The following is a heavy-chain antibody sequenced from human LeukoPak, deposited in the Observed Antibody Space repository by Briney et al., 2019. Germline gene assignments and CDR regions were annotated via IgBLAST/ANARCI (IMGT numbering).Heavy chain of an antibody. D-gene: IGHD3-9*01. CDR2: ISYDGSNK. V-gene: IGHV3-30-3*01. CDR3: ARVPYYDLLTGHPTSDPYFDY. CDR1: GFIFSNYA. J-gene: IGHJ4*02. Sequence: GGSLRLSCAASGFIFSNYAMHWVRQAPGKGLEWVAVISYDGSNKYCADSVKGRFTISRDNSKNTLYLQMSSLRAEDTAVYYCARVPYYDLLTGHPTSDPYFDYWGQGSLVTVSS.